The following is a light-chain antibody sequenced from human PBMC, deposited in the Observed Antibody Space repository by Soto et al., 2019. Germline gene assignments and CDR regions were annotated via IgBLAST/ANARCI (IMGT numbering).Light chain of an antibody. V-gene: IGKV1-27*01. CDR1: QGIGNY. Sequence: DIQMSQSPSSRSASVGDRVTITCRASQGIGNYLAWYQQKPGKAPNLLISGASTLQSGVPSRFSGSGSGRDFTLSISSLQPEDVATYYCHKYNSAPHTFGGGTKVEIK. J-gene: IGKJ4*01. CDR2: GAS. CDR3: HKYNSAPHT.